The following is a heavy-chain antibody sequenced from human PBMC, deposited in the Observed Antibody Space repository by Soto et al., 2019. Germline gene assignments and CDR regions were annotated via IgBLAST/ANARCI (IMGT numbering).Heavy chain of an antibody. CDR3: ARSPYYDSSGYYRGEAYFDY. Sequence: QVQLQESGPGLVKPSETLSLTCTVSGGSVSSGSYYWSWIRQPPGKGLEWIGYIYYSGSTNYNPSLKSRVTISVDTSKNQFSLKLSSVTAADTAVYYCARSPYYDSSGYYRGEAYFDYWGQGTLVTVSS. J-gene: IGHJ4*02. CDR2: IYYSGST. D-gene: IGHD3-22*01. CDR1: GGSVSSGSYY. V-gene: IGHV4-61*01.